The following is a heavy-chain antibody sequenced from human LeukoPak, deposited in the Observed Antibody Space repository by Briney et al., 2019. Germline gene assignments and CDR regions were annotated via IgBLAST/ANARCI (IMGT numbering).Heavy chain of an antibody. CDR1: GGTFSSYA. CDR2: IIPILGIA. Sequence: GASVKVSCKASGGTFSSYAISWVRQAPGQGLEWMGRIIPILGIANYAQKFQGRVTITADKSTSTAYMELSSLRSEDTAVYYCATDDYGDYRMIYYYGMDVWGQGTTVTVSS. J-gene: IGHJ6*02. CDR3: ATDDYGDYRMIYYYGMDV. D-gene: IGHD4-17*01. V-gene: IGHV1-69*04.